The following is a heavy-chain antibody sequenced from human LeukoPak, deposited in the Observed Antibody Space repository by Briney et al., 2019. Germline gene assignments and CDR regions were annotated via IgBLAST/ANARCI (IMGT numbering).Heavy chain of an antibody. CDR2: ISGSGGSK. Sequence: GGSLRLSCAASGFTFSSYDMSWVRQAPGKGLEWVSAISGSGGSKYYADSVKRRFTISRDNSKNTLYLQMNSLRAEDTAVYYCAKALLWFGDGFDPWGQGTLVTVSS. CDR3: AKALLWFGDGFDP. CDR1: GFTFSSYD. D-gene: IGHD3-10*01. J-gene: IGHJ5*02. V-gene: IGHV3-23*01.